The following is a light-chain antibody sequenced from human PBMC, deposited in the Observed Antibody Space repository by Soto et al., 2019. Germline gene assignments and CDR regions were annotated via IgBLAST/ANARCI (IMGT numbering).Light chain of an antibody. J-gene: IGKJ4*01. CDR1: QGISGW. CDR3: QQTTSFPLT. Sequence: DIQMTQSPSFVSASVGDRVTITCRASQGISGWLAWYQHKPGRAPKLLIHAESSLESGVPSRFSGSGSGTDFTLTISSLQPEDFATYYCQQTTSFPLTFGGGTKVEIK. CDR2: AES. V-gene: IGKV1-12*01.